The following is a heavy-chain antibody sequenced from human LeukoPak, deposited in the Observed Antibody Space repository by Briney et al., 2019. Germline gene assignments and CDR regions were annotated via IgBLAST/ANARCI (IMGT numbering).Heavy chain of an antibody. V-gene: IGHV1/OR15-1*04. CDR3: ARIRDGYNDAYDI. J-gene: IGHJ3*02. D-gene: IGHD5-24*01. Sequence: ASVKVSCKASGYIFTDYYMHWVRQAPGQELGWMGRINPNSGGTNYAQKFQGRVTMTRDTSISTAYMGLSSLRSEDTAVYYCARIRDGYNDAYDIWGQGTMVTVSS. CDR1: GYIFTDYY. CDR2: INPNSGGT.